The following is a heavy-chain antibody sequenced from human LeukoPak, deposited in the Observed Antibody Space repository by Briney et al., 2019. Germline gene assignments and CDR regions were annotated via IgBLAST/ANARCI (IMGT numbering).Heavy chain of an antibody. V-gene: IGHV4-34*01. Sequence: SETLSLTCAVYGGSFSGYYWSWIRQSPGKGLDWIGEINHSGSTKYNPSLKSRATISVDTSKNQFSLKLSSVTAADTAVYYCARGIGTINFDYWGQGVLVTVSS. CDR1: GGSFSGYY. D-gene: IGHD1-7*01. J-gene: IGHJ4*02. CDR2: INHSGST. CDR3: ARGIGTINFDY.